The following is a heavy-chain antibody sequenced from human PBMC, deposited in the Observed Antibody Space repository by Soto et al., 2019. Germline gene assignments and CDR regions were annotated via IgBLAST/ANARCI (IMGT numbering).Heavy chain of an antibody. V-gene: IGHV3-23*01. CDR2: ISGSAVST. CDR3: VKKPTDPPPSSPGHYGIEV. J-gene: IGHJ6*02. CDR1: GFTFSSYA. Sequence: GGSLRLSCAASGFTFSSYAMSWVRQAPGKGLEWVSAISGSAVSTSYADSVKGRFTISRDNSKSTLYLQMNSLRADDTAVYYCVKKPTDPPPSSPGHYGIEVWGQGTAVTVSS.